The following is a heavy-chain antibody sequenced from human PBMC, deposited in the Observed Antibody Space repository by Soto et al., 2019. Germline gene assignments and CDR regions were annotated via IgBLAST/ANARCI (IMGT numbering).Heavy chain of an antibody. CDR3: ARSRDGYNLAY. J-gene: IGHJ4*02. V-gene: IGHV1-69*13. CDR2: IIPIFGTA. D-gene: IGHD5-12*01. Sequence: ASVKVSCKASGYTFTRYTMNWVRQAPGQRLEWMGGIIPIFGTANYAQKFQGRVTITADESTSTAYMELSSLRSEDTAVYYCARSRDGYNLAYWGQGTLVTVSS. CDR1: GYTFTRYT.